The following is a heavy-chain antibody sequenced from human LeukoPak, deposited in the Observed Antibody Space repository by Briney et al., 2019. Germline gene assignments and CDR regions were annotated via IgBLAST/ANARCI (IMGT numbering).Heavy chain of an antibody. CDR2: IYYSGDS. D-gene: IGHD2-15*01. J-gene: IGHJ4*02. CDR3: ATRSTGVAATFDS. Sequence: KPSETLSLTCTVSGGFISSYSWGWTGQRPGKGLDWIGYIYYSGDSNYNPSLKSRVTISADTSKNEFSLKLSPVTAADTAIYYCATRSTGVAATFDSWGQGALVTVSS. CDR1: GGFISSYS. V-gene: IGHV4-59*01.